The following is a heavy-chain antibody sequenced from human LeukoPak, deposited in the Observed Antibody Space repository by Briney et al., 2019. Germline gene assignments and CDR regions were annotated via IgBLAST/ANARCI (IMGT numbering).Heavy chain of an antibody. J-gene: IGHJ6*03. CDR2: IYYSGST. V-gene: IGHV4-59*01. CDR3: ARGRIYMDV. Sequence: SETLSLTCTVSGGSISSYYWSWIRQPPGKGPEWIGYIYYSGSTNYNPSLKSRVTISVDTSKNQFSLKLSSVTAADTAVYYCARGRIYMDVWGKGTTVTISS. CDR1: GGSISSYY.